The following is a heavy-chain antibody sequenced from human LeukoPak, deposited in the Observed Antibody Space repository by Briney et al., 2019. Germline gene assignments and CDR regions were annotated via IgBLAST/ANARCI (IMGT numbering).Heavy chain of an antibody. CDR1: GYSFTSYW. V-gene: IGHV5-51*01. D-gene: IGHD3-10*01. CDR3: AISTRGGRFGDHAFDI. J-gene: IGHJ3*02. Sequence: GESLKIFCRGSGYSFTSYWIGWVRQMPGEGLEWMGIIYSGDYDTKYSPSFQGQVTISADKSINPAYLPWGRLKAWDTAMYYCAISTRGGRFGDHAFDIWGQGTMVTVSS. CDR2: IYSGDYDT.